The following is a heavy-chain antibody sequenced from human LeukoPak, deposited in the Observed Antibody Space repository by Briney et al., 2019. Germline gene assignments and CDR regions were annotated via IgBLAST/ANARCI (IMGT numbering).Heavy chain of an antibody. D-gene: IGHD2-21*01. V-gene: IGHV1-58*01. Sequence: VASVKVSCKASGFTFTSSAVQWVRQARGQRLEWIGWIVVGSGNTNYAQKFQERVTITRDMSTSTAYMELSSLRSEDTAVYYCAAAYCGGDCDYFDYWGQGTLVTASS. J-gene: IGHJ4*02. CDR1: GFTFTSSA. CDR2: IVVGSGNT. CDR3: AAAYCGGDCDYFDY.